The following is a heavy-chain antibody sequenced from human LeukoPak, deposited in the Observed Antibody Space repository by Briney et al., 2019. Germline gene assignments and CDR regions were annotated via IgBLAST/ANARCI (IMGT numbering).Heavy chain of an antibody. Sequence: PGGSLRLSCAASGFTFSNYGMHWVRQAPGKGLEWVAFIRYDGSSKFCADSVKGRFTISRDNSKNTLYLQMNSLRPEDTAVYYCAKDDDVNGWYTLYFDYWGQGTLVTVSS. CDR3: AKDDDVNGWYTLYFDY. CDR1: GFTFSNYG. J-gene: IGHJ4*02. D-gene: IGHD6-19*01. V-gene: IGHV3-30*02. CDR2: IRYDGSSK.